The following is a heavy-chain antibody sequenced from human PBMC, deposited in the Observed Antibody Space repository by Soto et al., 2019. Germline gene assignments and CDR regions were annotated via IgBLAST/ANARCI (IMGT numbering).Heavy chain of an antibody. CDR3: VCCSSTSRSYCEY. J-gene: IGHJ4*02. Sequence: VKVSCKASGYTFTSYAMHWVRQAPGQRLEWMGWINAGNGNTKYSQKFQGRVTITRDTSASTAYMELSSLRSEDTAVYYCVCCSSTSRSYCEYWGQGTLVTVSS. CDR1: GYTFTSYA. CDR2: INAGNGNT. V-gene: IGHV1-3*01. D-gene: IGHD2-2*01.